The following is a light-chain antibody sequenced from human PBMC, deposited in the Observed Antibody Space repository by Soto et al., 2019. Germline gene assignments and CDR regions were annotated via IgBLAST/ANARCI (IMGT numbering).Light chain of an antibody. CDR2: DVS. Sequence: QSVLTQPASVSGSPGQSVAISCTGTSSDVAAYNFVSWYQQHPGKAPKLMVFDVSNRPSGVSDRFSGSKSGNTASLTISGLQAEDEADYYCSSYTSGGNYVFGTGTKLTGL. V-gene: IGLV2-14*01. J-gene: IGLJ1*01. CDR3: SSYTSGGNYV. CDR1: SSDVAAYNF.